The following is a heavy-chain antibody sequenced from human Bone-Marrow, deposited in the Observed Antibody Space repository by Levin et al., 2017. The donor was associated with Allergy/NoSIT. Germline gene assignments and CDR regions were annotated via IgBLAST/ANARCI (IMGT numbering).Heavy chain of an antibody. CDR1: GFTVSNNY. J-gene: IGHJ4*02. CDR2: IYSDGTI. Sequence: GGSLRLSCAVSGFTVSNNYMSWVRQAPGKGLEWVSLIYSDGTIDYADSVKGRFTISRDNSKNTLSLQMNSLTADDTAVYYCAGGPGRSYWGQGTLVTVSS. CDR3: AGGPGRSY. D-gene: IGHD3-16*01. V-gene: IGHV3-53*01.